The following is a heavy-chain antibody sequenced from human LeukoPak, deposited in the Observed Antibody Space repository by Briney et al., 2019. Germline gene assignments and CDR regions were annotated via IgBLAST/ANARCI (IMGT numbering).Heavy chain of an antibody. CDR2: IIPIFGTA. D-gene: IGHD2-15*01. J-gene: IGHJ6*02. V-gene: IGHV1-69*13. Sequence: ASVKVSCKASGGTFSSYAISWVRQAPGQGLEWMGGIIPIFGTANYVQKFQGRVTITADESTSTAYMELSSLRSEDTAVYYCAIQYCSGGSCYSDYYYGMDVWGQGTTVTVSS. CDR1: GGTFSSYA. CDR3: AIQYCSGGSCYSDYYYGMDV.